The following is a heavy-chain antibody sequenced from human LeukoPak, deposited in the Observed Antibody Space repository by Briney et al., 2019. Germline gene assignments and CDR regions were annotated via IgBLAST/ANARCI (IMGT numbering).Heavy chain of an antibody. V-gene: IGHV3-13*01. CDR3: SRGGQRAGYAFDI. Sequence: GGSLRLSCAASGFTFSDYDMHWVRQVTGKGLEWVSSLHTAGDAHYSVSVRGRFIISRERSKTSFYLQMNGLRAEDSAMYYCSRGGQRAGYAFDIWGQGTMVTVSP. CDR2: LHTAGDA. J-gene: IGHJ3*02. CDR1: GFTFSDYD.